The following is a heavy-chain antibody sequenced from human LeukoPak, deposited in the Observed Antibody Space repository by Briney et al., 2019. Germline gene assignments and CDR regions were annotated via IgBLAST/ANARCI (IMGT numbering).Heavy chain of an antibody. D-gene: IGHD2-21*02. CDR1: GYSFTGYH. J-gene: IGHJ4*02. V-gene: IGHV1-2*02. Sequence: ASVKVSCKASGYSFTGYHMHWVRQAPGQGLEWMGWINPNSGGANYAQKFQGRVTMTRDTSISTVYMELSSLKSDDMAVYYCARLSGYCAGDCDSPYSFDHWGQGTLVTVSS. CDR2: INPNSGGA. CDR3: ARLSGYCAGDCDSPYSFDH.